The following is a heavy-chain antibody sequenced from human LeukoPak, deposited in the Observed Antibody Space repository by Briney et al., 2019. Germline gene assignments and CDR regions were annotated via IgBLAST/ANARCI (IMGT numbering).Heavy chain of an antibody. Sequence: SQTLSLTCTVSGGSISSGGYYWSWIRQPAGKGLEWIGRIYTSGSTNYNPSLKSRVTMSVDTSKNQFSLKLSSVTAADTAVYYCARTGGSGYKDPYYYYMDVWGKGTTVTVSS. D-gene: IGHD3-3*01. V-gene: IGHV4-61*02. CDR1: GGSISSGGYY. CDR2: IYTSGST. J-gene: IGHJ6*03. CDR3: ARTGGSGYKDPYYYYMDV.